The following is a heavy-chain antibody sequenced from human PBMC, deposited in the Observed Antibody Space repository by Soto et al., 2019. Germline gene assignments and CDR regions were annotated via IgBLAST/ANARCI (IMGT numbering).Heavy chain of an antibody. D-gene: IGHD2-15*01. CDR1: GGTFSSYT. CDR2: IIPILGIA. J-gene: IGHJ6*04. V-gene: IGHV1-69*02. CDR3: ARAQGQVVVAAQGAFDI. Sequence: ASVKVSCKASGGTFSSYTISWVRQAPGQGLEWMGRIIPILGIANYAQKFQGRVTITADKSTSTAYMELSSLRSEDTAVYYCARAQGQVVVAAQGAFDIWGKGTTVTVSS.